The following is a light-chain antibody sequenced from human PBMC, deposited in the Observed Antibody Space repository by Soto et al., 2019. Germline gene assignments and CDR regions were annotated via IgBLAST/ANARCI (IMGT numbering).Light chain of an antibody. CDR1: SPHIGAYDL. Sequence: QGARTQPGSVSGSRRQSITISCSGTSPHIGAYDLVSWYQQHPGRAPKLIIYEVSHRFSGLSCRFSGSTSGNTASLTISGLQAEDEGDYYRTSFAPGRIYVFGSGTKVTVL. J-gene: IGLJ1*01. CDR2: EVS. CDR3: TSFAPGRIYV. V-gene: IGLV2-14*03.